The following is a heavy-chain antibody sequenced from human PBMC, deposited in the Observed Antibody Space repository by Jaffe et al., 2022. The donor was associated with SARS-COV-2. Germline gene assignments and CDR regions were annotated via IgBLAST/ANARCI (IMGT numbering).Heavy chain of an antibody. CDR2: ISGSGGST. V-gene: IGHV3-23*01. CDR3: AKDHGAKYDYVWGNLDY. J-gene: IGHJ4*02. D-gene: IGHD3-16*01. Sequence: EVQLLESGGGLVQPGGSLRLSCAASGFTFSSYAMSWVRQAPGKGLEWVSAISGSGGSTYYADSVKGRFTISRDNSKNTLYLQMNSLRAEDTAVYYCAKDHGAKYDYVWGNLDYWGQGTLVTVSS. CDR1: GFTFSSYA.